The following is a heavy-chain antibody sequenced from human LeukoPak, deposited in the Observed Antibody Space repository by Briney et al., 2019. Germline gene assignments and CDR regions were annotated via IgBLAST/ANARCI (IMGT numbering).Heavy chain of an antibody. Sequence: SETLSLTCTVSGGSISSYFWSWIRQPPGKGLEWIGYIYYSGSTDYSPSLKSRVTISVDTSKNQFSLKLSSVTAADTAVYYCARLTKVNYYYGMDVWGQGTTVTVSS. CDR1: GGSISSYF. CDR3: ARLTKVNYYYGMDV. J-gene: IGHJ6*02. V-gene: IGHV4-59*13. CDR2: IYYSGST. D-gene: IGHD4-17*01.